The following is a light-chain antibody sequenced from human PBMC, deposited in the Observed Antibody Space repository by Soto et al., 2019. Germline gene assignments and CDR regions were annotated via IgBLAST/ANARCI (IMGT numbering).Light chain of an antibody. V-gene: IGLV2-14*03. J-gene: IGLJ1*01. Sequence: QSGLTQPTSASGSPGRSITISCTGNHNDIGTYDYVSWYQQHPGRAPRLLIHGVTTRPSGISGRFSASKSGLTASLTISGLQPEDEADYYCSSFTSNRIYVFGPGTKVTVL. CDR3: SSFTSNRIYV. CDR2: GVT. CDR1: HNDIGTYDY.